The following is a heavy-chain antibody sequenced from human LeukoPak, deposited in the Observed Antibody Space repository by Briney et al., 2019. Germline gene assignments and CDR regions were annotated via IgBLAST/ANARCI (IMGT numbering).Heavy chain of an antibody. J-gene: IGHJ6*04. CDR1: GFTFNDYF. Sequence: GGSLRLSCAASGFTFNDYFMTWIRQAPGKGLEWVSYISHSGSTIYYADSVKGRFTISRDNAKNSLYLQMNSLRAEDTAVYYCAELGITMIGGVWGKGTTVTISS. CDR3: AELGITMIGGV. V-gene: IGHV3-11*04. CDR2: ISHSGSTI. D-gene: IGHD3-10*02.